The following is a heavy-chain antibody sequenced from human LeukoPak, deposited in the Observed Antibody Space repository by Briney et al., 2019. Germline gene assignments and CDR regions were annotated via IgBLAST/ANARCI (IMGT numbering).Heavy chain of an antibody. Sequence: SETLSLTCTVSGDSMSGYSWSWLRQPAGKELECIGRIYSSYFTEYNLSLDGRVTMSIDTSKNQFSLMLDSVTAADTAVYYCARVHIVTGTYFDSWGQGALVTVSS. J-gene: IGHJ4*02. CDR3: ARVHIVTGTYFDS. D-gene: IGHD3-10*01. V-gene: IGHV4-4*07. CDR1: GDSMSGYS. CDR2: IYSSYFT.